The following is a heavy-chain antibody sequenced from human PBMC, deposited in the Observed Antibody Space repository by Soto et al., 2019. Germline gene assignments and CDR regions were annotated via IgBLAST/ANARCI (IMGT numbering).Heavy chain of an antibody. D-gene: IGHD2-15*01. J-gene: IGHJ4*02. CDR1: GYTFGKYG. CDR2: ISVYHGNT. V-gene: IGHV1-18*01. CDR3: AKDCSGASCGFDI. Sequence: QVQLVQSGTEVKKPGASVKVSCKASGYTFGKYGISWVRQAPGQGLEWVGWISVYHGNTVHAQKFRGRVNMTTDTSTSTAYMELWSLKSDVTAISYCAKDCSGASCGFDIWGQGTLFTVSS.